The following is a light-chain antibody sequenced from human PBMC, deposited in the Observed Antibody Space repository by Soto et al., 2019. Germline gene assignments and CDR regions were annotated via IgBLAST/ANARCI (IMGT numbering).Light chain of an antibody. CDR2: ASS. V-gene: IGKV1-27*01. CDR1: DTISVY. CDR3: QKYNTAPFT. Sequence: DIQMTQSPSSLTASVGDRVTITCRASDTISVYLAWYQHKPGKVPERLIYASSILQSGVPSRFSGSRSDPEFTLTISSLQPEDVGTYYCQKYNTAPFTFGPGTKVEIK. J-gene: IGKJ3*01.